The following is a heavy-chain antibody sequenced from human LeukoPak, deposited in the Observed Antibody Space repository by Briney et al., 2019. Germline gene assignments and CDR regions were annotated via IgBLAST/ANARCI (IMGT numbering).Heavy chain of an antibody. D-gene: IGHD3-9*01. CDR1: GGSFSGYY. V-gene: IGHV4-34*01. CDR2: INHSGST. Sequence: TSETLSLTCAVYGGSFSGYYWSWIRQPPGKGLEWIGEINHSGSTNYNPSLKSRLTISLDTSKNQFSLKLSSVTAADTAVYYCARGRAYFDWGQGTLVTVSS. J-gene: IGHJ4*02. CDR3: ARGRAYFD.